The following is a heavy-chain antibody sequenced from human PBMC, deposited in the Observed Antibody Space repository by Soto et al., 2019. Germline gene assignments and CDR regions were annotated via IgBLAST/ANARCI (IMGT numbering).Heavy chain of an antibody. D-gene: IGHD6-13*01. CDR2: IDAANGNA. CDR1: GYTFGTYG. V-gene: IGHV1-3*05. Sequence: QVQLVQSGAEERKPGASVKVSCKASGYTFGTYGIHWVRQAPGHRLEWMGWIDAANGNAKNSENFSGRVTITRDTDASSIYMELSSLTYEATAVYYCARVYPSSWPQFNWVDPWGQGTLVTVSS. CDR3: ARVYPSSWPQFNWVDP. J-gene: IGHJ5*02.